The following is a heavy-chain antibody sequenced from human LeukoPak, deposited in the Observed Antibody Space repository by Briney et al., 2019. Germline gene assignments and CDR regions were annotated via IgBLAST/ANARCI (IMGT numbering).Heavy chain of an antibody. CDR1: GFTFSSYA. V-gene: IGHV3-23*01. CDR3: AKGRITMIVVVYYFDY. J-gene: IGHJ4*02. Sequence: SGGSLRLSCAASGFTFSSYAMSWVRQAPGKGLEWVSAISGSGGSTYYADSVKGRFTISRDNSKNTLYLQMNSLRAEDTAVYYCAKGRITMIVVVYYFDYWGQGTLVTVSS. CDR2: ISGSGGST. D-gene: IGHD3-22*01.